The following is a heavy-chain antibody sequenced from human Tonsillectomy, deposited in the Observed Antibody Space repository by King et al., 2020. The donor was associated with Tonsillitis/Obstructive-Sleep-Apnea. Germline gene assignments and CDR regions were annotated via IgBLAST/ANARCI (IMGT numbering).Heavy chain of an antibody. CDR1: GFTFDDYA. CDR3: AKSGKKYQPLGSNWFDP. CDR2: ISWNSGSI. D-gene: IGHD2-2*01. V-gene: IGHV3-9*01. J-gene: IGHJ5*02. Sequence: VQLVESGGGLVQPGRSLRLSCAASGFTFDDYAMHWVRQAPGKGLEWVSHISWNSGSIGYADSVKGRFTISRDNAKNSLYLQMNSLRAEDTALYYCAKSGKKYQPLGSNWFDPWGQGTLVTVSS.